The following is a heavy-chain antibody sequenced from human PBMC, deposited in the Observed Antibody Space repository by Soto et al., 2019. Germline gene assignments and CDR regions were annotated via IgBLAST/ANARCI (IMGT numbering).Heavy chain of an antibody. D-gene: IGHD3-3*01. CDR3: ARDVSSEYASILHV. CDR1: GLTFSPYW. Sequence: EGQLVESGGGLDQAGGSLRLTCEGFGLTFSPYWMTWVRQAPGKGLEWVASIKEDGSVKNYADSVKGRFTVSRDNDKRAMFLQMTSVRADDTAVYFCARDVSSEYASILHVWGRGARVTVSS. J-gene: IGHJ4*02. V-gene: IGHV3-7*03. CDR2: IKEDGSVK.